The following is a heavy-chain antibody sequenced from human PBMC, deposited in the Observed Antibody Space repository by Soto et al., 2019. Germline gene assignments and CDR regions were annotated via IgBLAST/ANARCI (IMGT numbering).Heavy chain of an antibody. CDR3: ATKARVTTYLYYGVDV. CDR1: GLTFNTSG. CDR2: ISYDGATQ. V-gene: IGHV3-30*03. D-gene: IGHD2-21*02. J-gene: IGHJ6*02. Sequence: QVQLVESGGGVVQPGASLRLSCEVSGLTFNTSGMHWVRQAPGKGLEWLAVISYDGATQYYGDTVKGRVTISRDNSKSTLFLHMGRLRGEDTAMYYCATKARVTTYLYYGVDVWGRGTTVTVS.